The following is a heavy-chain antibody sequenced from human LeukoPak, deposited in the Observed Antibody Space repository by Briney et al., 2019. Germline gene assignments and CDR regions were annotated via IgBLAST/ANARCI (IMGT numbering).Heavy chain of an antibody. D-gene: IGHD3-3*01. CDR1: GGSFSGYY. J-gene: IGHJ4*02. V-gene: IGHV4-34*01. CDR2: INHSGST. Sequence: PSETLSLTCAVYGGSFSGYYWSWNRQPPGKGLEWIGEINHSGSTNYNPSLKSRVTISVDTSKNQFSLKLSSVTAADTAVYYCGYYDFWSGHGGYWGQGTLVTVSS. CDR3: GYYDFWSGHGGY.